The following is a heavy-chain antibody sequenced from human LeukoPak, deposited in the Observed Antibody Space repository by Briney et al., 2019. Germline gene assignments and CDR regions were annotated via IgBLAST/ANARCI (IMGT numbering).Heavy chain of an antibody. J-gene: IGHJ4*02. CDR2: IYHSGST. V-gene: IGHV4-30-2*01. CDR3: ARGPFERTDNYFDY. CDR1: GGSISSGGYY. Sequence: PSQTLSLTCTVSGGSISSGGYYWSWIRQPPGKGLEWIGYIYHSGSTYYNPSLKSRVTISVDRSKNQFSLKLSSVTAADTAVYYCARGPFERTDNYFDYWGQGTLVTVSS. D-gene: IGHD1-1*01.